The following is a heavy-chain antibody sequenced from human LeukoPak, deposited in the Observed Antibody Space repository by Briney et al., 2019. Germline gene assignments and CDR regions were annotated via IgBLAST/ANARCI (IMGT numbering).Heavy chain of an antibody. V-gene: IGHV4-34*01. Sequence: LETLSLTCAVYGGSFSGYYWSWIRQPPGKGLEWIGEINHSGSTNYNPSLKSRVTISVDTSKNQFSLKLSSVTAADTAVYYCARGQEGTGGDFDYWGQGTLVTVSS. D-gene: IGHD1-1*01. CDR2: INHSGST. CDR1: GGSFSGYY. CDR3: ARGQEGTGGDFDY. J-gene: IGHJ4*02.